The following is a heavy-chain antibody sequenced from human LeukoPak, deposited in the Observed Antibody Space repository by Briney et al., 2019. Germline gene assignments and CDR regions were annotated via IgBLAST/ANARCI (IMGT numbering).Heavy chain of an antibody. J-gene: IGHJ5*02. CDR3: ARGPVAGISRFDP. V-gene: IGHV3-21*01. Sequence: GGSLRLSCAASGFTFSSYSMNWVRQAPGKGLEWVSSISSSSSYIYYADSVKGRFTTSRDNAKNSLYLQMNSLRAEDTAVYYCARGPVAGISRFDPWGQGTLVTVSS. CDR1: GFTFSSYS. D-gene: IGHD6-19*01. CDR2: ISSSSSYI.